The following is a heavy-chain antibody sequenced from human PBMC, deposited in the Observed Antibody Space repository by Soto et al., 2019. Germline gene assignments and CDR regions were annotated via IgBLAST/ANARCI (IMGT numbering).Heavy chain of an antibody. CDR2: IIPIFGTA. Sequence: QVQLVQSGAEVKKPGSSVKVSCKASGGTFSSYAISWVRQAPGQGIEWMGGIIPIFGTANYAQKFQGRVTITADESTSTAYMELSSLRSEDTAVYYCARVFYDFWSCYYNPTYYYYGMDVWGQGTTVTVSS. D-gene: IGHD3-3*01. CDR1: GGTFSSYA. CDR3: ARVFYDFWSCYYNPTYYYYGMDV. J-gene: IGHJ6*02. V-gene: IGHV1-69*01.